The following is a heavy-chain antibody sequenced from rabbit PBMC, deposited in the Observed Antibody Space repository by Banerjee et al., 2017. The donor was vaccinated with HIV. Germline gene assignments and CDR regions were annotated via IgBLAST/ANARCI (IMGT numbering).Heavy chain of an antibody. J-gene: IGHJ4*01. CDR2: IYAGSSGST. D-gene: IGHD1-1*01. CDR3: TRSYASSSGSPYYFNL. CDR1: GFSFSSSYY. V-gene: IGHV1S40*01. Sequence: QSLEESGGDLVKPGASLTLTCIASGFSFSSSYYMCWVRQAPGKGLEWIACIYAGSSGSTYYASWAKGRFTISKTSSTTVTLQMTSLTAADTATYFCTRSYASSSGSPYYFNLWGPGTLVTDS.